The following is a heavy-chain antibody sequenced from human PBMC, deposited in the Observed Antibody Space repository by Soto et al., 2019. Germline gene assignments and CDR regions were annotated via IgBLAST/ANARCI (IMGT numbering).Heavy chain of an antibody. Sequence: QVQLVQSGAEVKKPGASVKVSCKASGYTFTSYDIHWVRQATGQGLEWMGWMNPNSGNTAYAQKFQDRVTMTRNTSITPAYMELSSLRSEDTAIYYCARKGISSSWSGRDYYYYYMDVWGKGTTVTVSS. D-gene: IGHD6-13*01. J-gene: IGHJ6*03. CDR3: ARKGISSSWSGRDYYYYYMDV. CDR1: GYTFTSYD. V-gene: IGHV1-8*01. CDR2: MNPNSGNT.